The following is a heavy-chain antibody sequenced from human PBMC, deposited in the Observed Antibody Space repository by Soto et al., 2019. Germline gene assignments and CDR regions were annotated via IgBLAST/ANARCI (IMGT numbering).Heavy chain of an antibody. D-gene: IGHD4-17*01. CDR3: ARAPYGDYVRLDY. CDR2: IYYSGST. J-gene: IGHJ4*02. Sequence: SETLSLTCTVSGGSISSYYWSWIRQPPGKGLEWIGYIYYSGSTNYNPSLKSRVTISVDTSKNQFSLKLSSVTAADTAVYYCARAPYGDYVRLDYWGQGTLVTVSS. CDR1: GGSISSYY. V-gene: IGHV4-59*01.